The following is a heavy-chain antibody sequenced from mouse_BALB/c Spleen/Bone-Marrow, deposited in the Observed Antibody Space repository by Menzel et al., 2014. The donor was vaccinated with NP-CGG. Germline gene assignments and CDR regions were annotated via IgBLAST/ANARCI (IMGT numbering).Heavy chain of an antibody. D-gene: IGHD3-1*01. J-gene: IGHJ4*01. CDR2: ISNGGGST. V-gene: IGHV5-12-2*01. CDR3: AKQLGLHWAMDY. CDR1: GFTFSSYT. Sequence: EVNLEESGGGLVQPGGSLKLSCAASGFTFSSYTVSWVRQTPEKRLEWVDYISNGGGSTYYPDTVKGRFTISRDNAKNTLYLQMSSLKSEDTAMYYCAKQLGLHWAMDYWGQGTSVTVSS.